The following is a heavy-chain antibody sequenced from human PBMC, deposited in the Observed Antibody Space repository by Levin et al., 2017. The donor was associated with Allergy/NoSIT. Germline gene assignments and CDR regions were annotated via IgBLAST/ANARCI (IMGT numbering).Heavy chain of an antibody. CDR3: VKDLGVALSGIANYCFDY. CDR2: ISSSGDST. D-gene: IGHD6-19*01. Sequence: PGGSLRLSCSASGFTFSSYPMHWVRQAPGKGLEYISVISSSGDSTYHADSVKGRFSISRDNSKNTLYLQMSSLRAEDTAVYYCVKDLGVALSGIANYCFDYWGQGTLVTVSS. J-gene: IGHJ4*02. V-gene: IGHV3-64D*06. CDR1: GFTFSSYP.